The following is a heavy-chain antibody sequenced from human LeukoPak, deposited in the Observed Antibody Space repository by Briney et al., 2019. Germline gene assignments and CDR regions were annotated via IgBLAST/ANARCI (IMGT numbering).Heavy chain of an antibody. V-gene: IGHV3-23*01. Sequence: GGSLRLSCAASGFTFSSYAMSWVRQAPGKGLEWVSAISGSGGSTYYADSVKGRFTISRDNSKNTLYLQMNSLRAKDTAVYYCANTYYYDSSGYTTFDYWGQGTLVTVSS. CDR2: ISGSGGST. CDR3: ANTYYYDSSGYTTFDY. J-gene: IGHJ4*02. D-gene: IGHD3-22*01. CDR1: GFTFSSYA.